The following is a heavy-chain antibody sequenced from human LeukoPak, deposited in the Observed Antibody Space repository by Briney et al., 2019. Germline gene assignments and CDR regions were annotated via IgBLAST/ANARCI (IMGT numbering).Heavy chain of an antibody. D-gene: IGHD6-13*01. Sequence: SVKVSCKASGGTFSSYAISWVRQAPGQGLEWMGRIIPILGIANYAQKFQGRVTITADKSTSTAYMELSSLRSEDTAVYYCARALQQLVRRYYYYYMDVWGKGTTVTVSS. CDR3: ARALQQLVRRYYYYYMDV. J-gene: IGHJ6*03. CDR2: IIPILGIA. CDR1: GGTFSSYA. V-gene: IGHV1-69*04.